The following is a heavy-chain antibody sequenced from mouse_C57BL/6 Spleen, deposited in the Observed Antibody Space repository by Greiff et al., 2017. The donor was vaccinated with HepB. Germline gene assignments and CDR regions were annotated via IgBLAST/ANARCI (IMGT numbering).Heavy chain of an antibody. Sequence: EVQGVESGGDLVKPGGSLKLSCAASGFTFSSYGMSWVRQTPDKRLEWVATISSGGSYTYYPDSVKGRFTISRDNAKNTLYLQMSSLKSEDTAMYYCAGDYGDYAMDYWGQGTSVTVSS. V-gene: IGHV5-6*01. CDR1: GFTFSSYG. J-gene: IGHJ4*01. CDR2: ISSGGSYT. CDR3: AGDYGDYAMDY. D-gene: IGHD2-4*01.